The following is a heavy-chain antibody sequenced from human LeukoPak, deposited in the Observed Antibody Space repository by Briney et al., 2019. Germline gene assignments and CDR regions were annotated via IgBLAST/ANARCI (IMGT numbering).Heavy chain of an antibody. J-gene: IGHJ4*02. CDR2: IRSKANSDAT. Sequence: GGSLRHSCAASGFTFSGSAMHWVRQASGKGLEWVGRIRSKANSDATAYAASVKGRFTISRDDSKNTAYLQMNSLKTEDTAVYYCTRLVFGSYDFDYWGQGTLVTVSS. V-gene: IGHV3-73*01. D-gene: IGHD1-26*01. CDR3: TRLVFGSYDFDY. CDR1: GFTFSGSA.